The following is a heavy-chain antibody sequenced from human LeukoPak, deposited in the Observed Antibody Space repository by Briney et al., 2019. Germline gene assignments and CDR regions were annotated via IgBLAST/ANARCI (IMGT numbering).Heavy chain of an antibody. CDR1: GFTFIGYD. CDR3: ARGGIQVSGIDEFDY. CDR2: IGIRGDT. V-gene: IGHV3-13*01. Sequence: GGSLRLSCAASGFTFIGYDMHWVRQVIGKGLEWVSAIGIRGDTHYSGSVKGRFTISRENAESSLYLQMNSLRAEDTAVYYCARGGIQVSGIDEFDYWGQGTLVTVYS. J-gene: IGHJ4*02. D-gene: IGHD6-19*01.